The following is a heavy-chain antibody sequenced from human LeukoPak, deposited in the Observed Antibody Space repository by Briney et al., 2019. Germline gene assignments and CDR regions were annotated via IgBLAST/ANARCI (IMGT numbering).Heavy chain of an antibody. CDR2: INHSGST. V-gene: IGHV4-34*01. CDR3: ARESRTSCDY. J-gene: IGHJ4*02. D-gene: IGHD2-2*01. CDR1: GGSFSGYY. Sequence: PSETLSLTCAVYGGSFSGYYWSWIRQPPGKGLEWIGEINHSGSTNYNPSLKSRVTISVDTSKNQFSLKLSSVTAADTAVYYCARESRTSCDYWGQGTLVTVSS.